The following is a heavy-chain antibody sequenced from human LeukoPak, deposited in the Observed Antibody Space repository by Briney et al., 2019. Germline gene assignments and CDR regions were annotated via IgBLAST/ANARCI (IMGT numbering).Heavy chain of an antibody. V-gene: IGHV4-59*01. CDR3: ARESYSSGWYDRHGLAEEGSSVGFDI. D-gene: IGHD6-19*01. J-gene: IGHJ3*02. CDR1: GGSISSYY. Sequence: SETLSLTCTVSGGSISSYYWSWIRQPPGKGLEWIGYIYYSGSTNYNPSLKSRVTISVDTSKNQFSLKLSSVTAADTAVYYCARESYSSGWYDRHGLAEEGSSVGFDIWGQGTMVTVSS. CDR2: IYYSGST.